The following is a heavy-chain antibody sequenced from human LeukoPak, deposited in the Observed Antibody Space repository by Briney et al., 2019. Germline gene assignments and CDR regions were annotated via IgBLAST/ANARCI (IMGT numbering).Heavy chain of an antibody. CDR3: ARSPELRYFDWLSKKDYYYYYMDV. J-gene: IGHJ6*03. Sequence: SETLSLTCAVYGGSFSGYYWSWIRQPPGKGLEWIGEINHSRSTNYNPSLKSRVTISVDTSKNQFSLKLSSVTAADTAVYYCARSPELRYFDWLSKKDYYYYYMDVWGKGTTVTISS. V-gene: IGHV4-34*01. CDR2: INHSRST. D-gene: IGHD3-9*01. CDR1: GGSFSGYY.